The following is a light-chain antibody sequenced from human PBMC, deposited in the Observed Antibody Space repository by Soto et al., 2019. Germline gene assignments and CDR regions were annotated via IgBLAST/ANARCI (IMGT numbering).Light chain of an antibody. CDR2: GAS. CDR3: HQYGSSTVT. Sequence: EIVLTQSPGTLSLSPGERATLSCRASQSVSSSYLAWYQQKPGQAPRLLIYGASSRATGIPDRFSGSGSGTVFTLTISRLEPEDFAVYYCHQYGSSTVTFGQGTKLEIK. CDR1: QSVSSSY. J-gene: IGKJ2*01. V-gene: IGKV3-20*01.